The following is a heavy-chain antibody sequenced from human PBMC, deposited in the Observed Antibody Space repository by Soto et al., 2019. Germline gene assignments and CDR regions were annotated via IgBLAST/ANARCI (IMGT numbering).Heavy chain of an antibody. CDR1: GDFIISSGYY. D-gene: IGHD2-2*01. J-gene: IGHJ5*02. CDR3: ARHTGQLSPFDT. Sequence: SETLSLTCSLSGDFIISSGYYWDWIRQPPGKGLEWIGYIYYSGTTSYNPSLKSRVTISVDSSKIQFSLKLTSVTAADTAVYYCARHTGQLSPFDTWGLGTLVTVPQ. V-gene: IGHV4-39*01. CDR2: IYYSGTT.